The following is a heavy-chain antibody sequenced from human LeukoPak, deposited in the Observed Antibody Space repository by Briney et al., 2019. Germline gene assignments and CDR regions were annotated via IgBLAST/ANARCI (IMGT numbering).Heavy chain of an antibody. CDR2: ITGGGGTT. CDR1: AFTVTNNH. CDR3: AKSSIAVAEPFDY. J-gene: IGHJ4*02. V-gene: IGHV3-23*01. D-gene: IGHD6-19*01. Sequence: PGGSLRLSCAASAFTVTNNHMTWVRQAPGKGLEWVSGITGGGGTTYSADSVKGRFTISRDNSKNILYLQMSSLRAEDTAVYYCAKSSIAVAEPFDYWGQGTLVTVSS.